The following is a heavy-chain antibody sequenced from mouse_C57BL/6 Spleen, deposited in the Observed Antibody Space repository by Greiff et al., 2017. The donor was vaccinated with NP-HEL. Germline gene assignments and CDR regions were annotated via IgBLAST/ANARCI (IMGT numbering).Heavy chain of an antibody. CDR1: GFTFSSYA. V-gene: IGHV5-4*01. J-gene: IGHJ1*03. Sequence: EVQGVESGGGLVKPGGSLTLSCAASGFTFSSYAMSWVRQTPEKRLEWVATISDGGSYTYYPDNVKGRFTIARDNAKNNLYLQMSHLKSEDTAMYYCARDRGGPWYFDVWGTGTTVTVSS. D-gene: IGHD3-1*01. CDR2: ISDGGSYT. CDR3: ARDRGGPWYFDV.